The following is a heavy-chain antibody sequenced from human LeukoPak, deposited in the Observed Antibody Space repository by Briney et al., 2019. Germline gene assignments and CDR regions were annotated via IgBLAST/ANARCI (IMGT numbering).Heavy chain of an antibody. J-gene: IGHJ4*02. CDR1: RGSFSGYY. Sequence: SETLSLTCAVSRGSFSGYYWSWIRQPPGKGLEWIGEIDHSGSTNYNPSLKSRVTISVDTSKNQFSLKLSSVTAADTAVYYCARGGRRYCSGGSCYSFDYWGQGTLVTVSS. CDR3: ARGGRRYCSGGSCYSFDY. V-gene: IGHV4-34*01. D-gene: IGHD2-15*01. CDR2: IDHSGST.